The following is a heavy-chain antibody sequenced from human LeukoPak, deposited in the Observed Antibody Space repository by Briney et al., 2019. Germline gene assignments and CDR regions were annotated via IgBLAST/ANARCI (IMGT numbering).Heavy chain of an antibody. V-gene: IGHV3-66*01. CDR2: IYSGGST. CDR1: GFTVSSNY. D-gene: IGHD4-23*01. CDR3: AREGEDGGTSGWFDP. Sequence: PGGSLRLSCAASGFTVSSNYMSWVRQAPGKGLEWVSVIYSGGSTYYADSVKGRFTISRDNSQNTLYLQMNSLRAEDTAVYYCAREGEDGGTSGWFDPWGQRTLVTVSS. J-gene: IGHJ5*02.